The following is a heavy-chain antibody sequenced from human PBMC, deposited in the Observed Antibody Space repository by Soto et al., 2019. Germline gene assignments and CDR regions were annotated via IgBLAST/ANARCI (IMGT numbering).Heavy chain of an antibody. CDR1: GGSVSSNSYY. D-gene: IGHD3-22*01. Sequence: PSETLSLTCTVSGGSVSSNSYYWNWIRLPPGKGLEWIGYIYHTGSTQYSPSLKSRVIISVDTSKNQFFLKLSSVTAADTAVYYCARGSMYNFDSSGTEVWFDPWGQGTLVTVSS. J-gene: IGHJ5*02. CDR3: ARGSMYNFDSSGTEVWFDP. V-gene: IGHV4-61*01. CDR2: IYHTGST.